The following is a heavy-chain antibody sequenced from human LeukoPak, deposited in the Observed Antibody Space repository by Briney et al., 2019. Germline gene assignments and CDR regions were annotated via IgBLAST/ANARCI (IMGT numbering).Heavy chain of an antibody. J-gene: IGHJ6*03. CDR1: GGSTSSYY. V-gene: IGHV4-4*07. D-gene: IGHD6-19*01. CDR3: ARDSPAVAGRYYYYYYMDV. Sequence: SETLSLTCTVSGGSTSSYYWSWIRQPAGKGLEWIGRIYTSGSTNYNPSLKSRVTMSVDTSKNQFSLKLSSVTAADTAVYYCARDSPAVAGRYYYYYYMDVWGKGTTVTVSS. CDR2: IYTSGST.